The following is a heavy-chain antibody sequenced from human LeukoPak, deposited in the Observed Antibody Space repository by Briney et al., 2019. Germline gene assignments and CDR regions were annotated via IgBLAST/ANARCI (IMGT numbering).Heavy chain of an antibody. Sequence: SVTVSCKASGGTFSIYAISWVRQAPGQGLEWMGRIIPILGIANYAQKFQGRVTITADKSTSTAYMELSSMRSEDTAVYYCAREGYSYGFLVSNWFDPWGQGTLVTVSS. J-gene: IGHJ5*02. CDR2: IIPILGIA. CDR3: AREGYSYGFLVSNWFDP. CDR1: GGTFSIYA. V-gene: IGHV1-69*04. D-gene: IGHD5-18*01.